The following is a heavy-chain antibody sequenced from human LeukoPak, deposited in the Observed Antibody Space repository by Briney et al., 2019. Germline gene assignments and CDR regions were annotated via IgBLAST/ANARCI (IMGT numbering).Heavy chain of an antibody. CDR3: AKVPGHYYYYMDV. CDR1: GFTFSSYG. Sequence: PGGSLRLSCAASGFTFSSYGMHWVRQAPGKGLEWVAFIRYDGSNKYYADSVKGRFTISRDNSKNTLYLQMNSLRAEDTAVYYCAKVPGHYYYYMDVWGKGTTVTISS. J-gene: IGHJ6*03. D-gene: IGHD2-8*02. V-gene: IGHV3-30*02. CDR2: IRYDGSNK.